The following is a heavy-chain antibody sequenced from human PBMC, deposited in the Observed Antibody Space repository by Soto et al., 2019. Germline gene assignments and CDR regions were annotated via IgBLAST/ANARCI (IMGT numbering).Heavy chain of an antibody. J-gene: IGHJ5*02. V-gene: IGHV1-24*01. CDR3: TTYHGDYNFDH. D-gene: IGHD4-17*01. CDR2: FDPDEAET. CDR1: GYTLNEVA. Sequence: QVQLVQSGAEVKKPGASVKVSCKVSGYTLNEVAMHWVRQAPGKGLEWLGGFDPDEAETIYAQHFQGRVTMTEDTSTDTVYMELSSLRSEDTALYFCTTYHGDYNFDHCVQGTLVTVSS.